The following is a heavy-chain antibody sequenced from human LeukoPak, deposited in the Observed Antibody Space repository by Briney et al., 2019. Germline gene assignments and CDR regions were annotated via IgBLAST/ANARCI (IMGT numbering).Heavy chain of an antibody. CDR1: GGSFSGYY. J-gene: IGHJ4*02. D-gene: IGHD4-23*01. V-gene: IGHV4-34*01. CDR3: ASTDYGGNLRYFDY. CDR2: INHSGST. Sequence: SETLSLTCAVYGGSFSGYYWSWIRQPPGKGLEWIGEINHSGSTNYNPSLKSRVTILVDTSKNQFSLKLSSVTAADTAVYYCASTDYGGNLRYFDYWGQGTLVTVSS.